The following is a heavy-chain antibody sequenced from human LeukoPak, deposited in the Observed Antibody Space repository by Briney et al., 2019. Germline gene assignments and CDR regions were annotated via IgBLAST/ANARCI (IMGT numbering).Heavy chain of an antibody. CDR2: ISGSGGST. D-gene: IGHD3-22*01. Sequence: PGGSLRLSCAASGFTFSSYAMSWVRQAPGKGLEWVSAISGSGGSTYYADSVKGRFTISRDNSKNTLYLQMNSLRAEDTAVYYCANLAYYYDSSGPKTPDYWGQGTLVTVSS. CDR3: ANLAYYYDSSGPKTPDY. CDR1: GFTFSSYA. J-gene: IGHJ4*02. V-gene: IGHV3-23*01.